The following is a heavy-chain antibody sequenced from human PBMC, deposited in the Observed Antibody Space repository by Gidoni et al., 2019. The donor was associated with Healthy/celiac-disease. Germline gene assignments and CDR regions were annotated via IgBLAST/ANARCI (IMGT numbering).Heavy chain of an antibody. Sequence: QVQLQESGPGLVKPSETMSLTCTVSGGSISSYYWSWIRQPPGKGLEWIGYIYYSGSTNYNPSLKSRFTISVDTSKNHFSLKLSSVTAADTAVYYCASGIAVAGTVGSDYAFDIWGQGTIVTVSS. CDR1: GGSISSYY. D-gene: IGHD6-19*01. V-gene: IGHV4-59*01. CDR3: ASGIAVAGTVGSDYAFDI. J-gene: IGHJ3*02. CDR2: IYYSGST.